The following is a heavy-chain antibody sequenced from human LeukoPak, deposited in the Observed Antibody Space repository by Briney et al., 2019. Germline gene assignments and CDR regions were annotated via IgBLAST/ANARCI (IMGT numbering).Heavy chain of an antibody. CDR1: VYTFTTYD. Sequence: GAAVTVSCKASVYTFTTYDIHWVRQAIGQGLEWMGWMNPNSGNTGYGQKFQGRLTIISDTSITTSYMELSSLRSEDTAVYYCVRGDLGYSDSGYWGQGTLVTVSS. V-gene: IGHV1-8*03. CDR2: MNPNSGNT. J-gene: IGHJ4*02. D-gene: IGHD5-12*01. CDR3: VRGDLGYSDSGY.